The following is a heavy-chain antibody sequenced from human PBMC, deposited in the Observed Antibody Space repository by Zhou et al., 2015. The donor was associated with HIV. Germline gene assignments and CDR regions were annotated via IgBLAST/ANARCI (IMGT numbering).Heavy chain of an antibody. V-gene: IGHV1-69*12. CDR1: GGTFSSYA. J-gene: IGHJ6*02. CDR2: IIPIFGTA. D-gene: IGHD3-3*01. Sequence: QVQLVQSGAEVKKPGSSVKVSCKASGGTFSSYAISWVRQAPGQGLEWMGGIIPIFGTANYAQKFQGRVTITADESTSTAYMELSSLRSEDTAVYYCARSGEHDDFWSGSHYYGMDVWGQGTTVTVSS. CDR3: ARSGEHDDFWSGSHYYGMDV.